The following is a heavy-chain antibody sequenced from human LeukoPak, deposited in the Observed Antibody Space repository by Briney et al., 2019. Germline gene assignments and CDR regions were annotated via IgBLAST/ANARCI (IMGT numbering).Heavy chain of an antibody. D-gene: IGHD3-22*01. CDR2: ISSYSTYI. J-gene: IGHJ4*02. V-gene: IGHV3-21*01. CDR1: GFSFSDYS. CDR3: ARDSFAGYDSSGYSSYDY. Sequence: GGSLRLSCAASGFSFSDYSMNWVRQAPGKGLEWVSFISSYSTYIHYADSLKGRSTISRDSAKNSLYLQMNSLRAEDTAVYYCARDSFAGYDSSGYSSYDYWGQGTLVTVSS.